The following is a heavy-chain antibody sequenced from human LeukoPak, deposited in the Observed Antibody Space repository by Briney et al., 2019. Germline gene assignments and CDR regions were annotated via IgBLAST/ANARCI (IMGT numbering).Heavy chain of an antibody. CDR1: GFTFRSYS. CDR3: AREYCSGGTCLPPS. J-gene: IGHJ5*02. D-gene: IGHD2-15*01. Sequence: GGSLRLSCAASGFTFRSYSMNWVRQAPGKGLEWVSLISSSGSYIYYAGSVKGRFTISRDNAKNSLYLQINILRAEDTAVYYCAREYCSGGTCLPPSWGQGTLVTVSS. CDR2: ISSSGSYI. V-gene: IGHV3-21*01.